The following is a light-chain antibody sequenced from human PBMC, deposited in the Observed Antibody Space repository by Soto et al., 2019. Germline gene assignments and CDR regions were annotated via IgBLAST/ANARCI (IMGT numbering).Light chain of an antibody. J-gene: IGLJ2*01. CDR3: SSYTRSSIVV. CDR1: SSDVGGYNY. CDR2: DVS. Sequence: QSALTQPASVSGSPGQSITISRTGTSSDVGGYNYVSWYQQHPGKAPKLMIYDVSNRPSGVSNRFSGSKSGNTASLTISGLQAEDEADYYYSSYTRSSIVVFGGGTKLTVL. V-gene: IGLV2-14*01.